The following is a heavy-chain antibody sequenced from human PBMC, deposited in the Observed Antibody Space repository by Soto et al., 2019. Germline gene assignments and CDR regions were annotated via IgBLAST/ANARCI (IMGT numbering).Heavy chain of an antibody. CDR2: ISGGGGST. V-gene: IGHV3-23*01. D-gene: IGHD1-26*01. CDR3: AKGTKWELLSFFDY. CDR1: GFTFSSYA. Sequence: PGGSLRLSCAASGFTFSSYAMSWVRQAPGKGLEWVSAISGGGGSTYYADSVKGRFTISRDNSKNTLYLQMNSLRAEDTAVYYCAKGTKWELLSFFDYWGQGTLVTVSS. J-gene: IGHJ4*02.